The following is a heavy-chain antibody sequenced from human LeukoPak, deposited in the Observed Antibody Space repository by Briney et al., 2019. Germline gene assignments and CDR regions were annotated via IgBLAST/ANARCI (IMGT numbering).Heavy chain of an antibody. J-gene: IGHJ6*03. CDR1: GYSISSGYY. CDR2: IYHSGTT. CDR3: AREERFGPGYMDV. Sequence: SETLSLTCTVSGYSISSGYYWGWIRQPPGKRLEWIGSIYHSGTTSYNPSLKSRVTISVDTSKNQFSLKLNSVTAADTAVYYCAREERFGPGYMDVWGKGTTVTVSS. D-gene: IGHD3-10*01. V-gene: IGHV4-38-2*02.